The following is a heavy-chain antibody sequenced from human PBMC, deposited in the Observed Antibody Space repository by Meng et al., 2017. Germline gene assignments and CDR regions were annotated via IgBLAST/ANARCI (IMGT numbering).Heavy chain of an antibody. CDR2: INHSGST. V-gene: IGHV4-34*01. CDR3: ARRGIAARPFYY. D-gene: IGHD6-6*01. Sequence: QVQLQQWGAGLLKPSETLSLTCAVYGGSFSGYYWSWTRQPPGKGLEWIGEINHSGSTNYNPSLKSRVTISVDTSKNQFSLKLSSVTAADTAVYYCARRGIAARPFYYWGQGTLVTVSS. CDR1: GGSFSGYY. J-gene: IGHJ4*02.